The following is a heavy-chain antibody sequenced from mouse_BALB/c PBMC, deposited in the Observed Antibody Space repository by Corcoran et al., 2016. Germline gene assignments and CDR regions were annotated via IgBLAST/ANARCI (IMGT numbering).Heavy chain of an antibody. J-gene: IGHJ2*01. D-gene: IGHD1-1*02. CDR1: GYSFTGYY. V-gene: IGHV1-26*01. Sequence: EVQLQQSGPELVKPGASVKISCKASGYSFTGYYMHWVKQSHVKSLEWIGRINPYNGATSYNQNFKDKASLTVDKSSSTAYMELHSLTSEDSAVYYCASRGVAFDYWGQGTTLTVSS. CDR3: ASRGVAFDY. CDR2: INPYNGAT.